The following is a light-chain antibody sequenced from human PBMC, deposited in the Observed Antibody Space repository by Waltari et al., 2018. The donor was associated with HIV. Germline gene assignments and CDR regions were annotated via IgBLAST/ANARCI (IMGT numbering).Light chain of an antibody. CDR2: EVS. J-gene: IGLJ1*01. CDR1: SRDVGGYNY. Sequence: QSALTQPASVSGSPGQSITISCTGTSRDVGGYNYVSWYQQHPGKAPKLMISEVSNRPSGVSNRFSGSKSGNTASLTISGLQAEDEADYYCSSYTSSSTLVFGTGTKVTVL. CDR3: SSYTSSSTLV. V-gene: IGLV2-14*01.